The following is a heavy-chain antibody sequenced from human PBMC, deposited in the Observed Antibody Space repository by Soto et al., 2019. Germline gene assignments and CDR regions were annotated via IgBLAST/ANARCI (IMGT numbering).Heavy chain of an antibody. J-gene: IGHJ4*02. CDR1: GFSLSTRGVG. CDR3: AHRPRGFTYFFDY. CDR2: LYWDDDE. Sequence: QITLNESGPTLVKPTQTLTLTCTFSGFSLSTRGVGVGWIRQPPGKALEWLALLYWDDDERDSPSLMSRLTITKDTAKNQVFLTMTNVDPVDTATYYCAHRPRGFTYFFDYWGQGTLVTVSS. V-gene: IGHV2-5*02.